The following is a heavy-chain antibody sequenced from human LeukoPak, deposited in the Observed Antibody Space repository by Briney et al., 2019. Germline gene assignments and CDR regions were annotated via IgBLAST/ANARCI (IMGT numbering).Heavy chain of an antibody. Sequence: GGSLRLSCAASGFTFSSYAMHWVRQAPGKGLEWVAVISYDGSNKYYADSVKGRFTISRDNSKNTLYLQMNSLRAEDTAVYYCARAADYGDPPLPFQHWGQGTLVTVSS. CDR2: ISYDGSNK. CDR3: ARAADYGDPPLPFQH. J-gene: IGHJ1*01. D-gene: IGHD4-17*01. V-gene: IGHV3-30*04. CDR1: GFTFSSYA.